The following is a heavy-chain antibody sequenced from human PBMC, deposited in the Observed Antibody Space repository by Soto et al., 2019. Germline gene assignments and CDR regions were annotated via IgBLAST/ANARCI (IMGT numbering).Heavy chain of an antibody. J-gene: IGHJ4*02. CDR1: GFTFSSYA. CDR2: ISTSGGTT. V-gene: IGHV3-23*01. D-gene: IGHD6-19*01. Sequence: PGGSLTLSCAASGFTFSSYAMSWVRQAPGKGLEWVSAISTSGGTTNYADSVKGRFTISRDNSKNTLYLQMNGLRAEDTAVYYCANSPSAVAGTTYYFDYWGLGTLVTVSS. CDR3: ANSPSAVAGTTYYFDY.